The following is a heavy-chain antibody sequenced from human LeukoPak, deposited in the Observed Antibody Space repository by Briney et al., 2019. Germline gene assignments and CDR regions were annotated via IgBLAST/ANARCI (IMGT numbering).Heavy chain of an antibody. CDR3: ARRWNYGRNYYIDV. CDR2: INDSGRI. CDR1: GVSINDYY. Sequence: SETLSLTCGVFGVSINDYYWSWIRQPPGKGLEWIGEINDSGRINYNPSLMSRVTVSVDTSKNQFSLRLTSVTATDTAVYYCARRWNYGRNYYIDVWGNGATVSVSS. D-gene: IGHD1-7*01. J-gene: IGHJ6*03. V-gene: IGHV4-34*01.